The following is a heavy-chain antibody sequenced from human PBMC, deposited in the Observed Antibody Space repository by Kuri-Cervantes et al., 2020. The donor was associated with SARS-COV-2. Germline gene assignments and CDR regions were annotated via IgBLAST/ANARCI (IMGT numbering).Heavy chain of an antibody. CDR2: ITRSSVYI. D-gene: IGHD6-19*01. V-gene: IGHV3-21*01. Sequence: GESLKISCVASGFTFSAYTLNWVRQAPGKGLEWVSSITRSSVYISYADSLKGRFTISRDNAKNSLYLQMNSLRAEDTAVYYCAKDGSGWYSDPFDYWGQGTLVTVSS. CDR1: GFTFSAYT. J-gene: IGHJ4*02. CDR3: AKDGSGWYSDPFDY.